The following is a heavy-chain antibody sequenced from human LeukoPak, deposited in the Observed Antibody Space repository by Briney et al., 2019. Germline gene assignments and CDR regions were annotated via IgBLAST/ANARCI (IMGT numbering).Heavy chain of an antibody. J-gene: IGHJ4*02. D-gene: IGHD6-13*01. CDR2: VYYTGST. V-gene: IGHV4-59*12. Sequence: SETLSLTCTVSGGYISSYYWSWIRQPPGEGLEWIGYVYYTGSTNYNPSLKSRVTISVDTSKNQFSLKLSSVTAADTAVYYCARGDAIAQFDYWGQGTLVTVSS. CDR3: ARGDAIAQFDY. CDR1: GGYISSYY.